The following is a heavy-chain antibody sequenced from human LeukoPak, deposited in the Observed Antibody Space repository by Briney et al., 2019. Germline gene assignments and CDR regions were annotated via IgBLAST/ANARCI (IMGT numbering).Heavy chain of an antibody. D-gene: IGHD4-17*01. CDR2: ISPVGSNK. CDR1: GCTFSSYG. CDR3: AKDTGYYYMDV. J-gene: IGHJ6*03. Sequence: GGSVRLSCAASGCTFSSYGMRWVRQAPGQGLEWVAVISPVGSNKYYADYVQGRFTISRDNSKNMLYLQMNSLRAEDTAVYYCAKDTGYYYMDVWGKGTTVTVSS. V-gene: IGHV3-30*18.